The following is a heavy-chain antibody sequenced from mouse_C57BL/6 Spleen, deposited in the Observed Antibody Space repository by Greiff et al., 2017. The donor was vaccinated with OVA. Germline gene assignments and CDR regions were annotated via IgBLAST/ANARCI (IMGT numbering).Heavy chain of an antibody. Sequence: EVKLLESGPGLVKPSQSLSLTCSVTGYSITSGYYWNWIRQFPGNKLEWMGYISYDGSNNYNPSLKKRISITRDTSKNQFFLKLNSVTTEDTATYYCARVHSNYDYWGQGTTLTVSS. V-gene: IGHV3-6*01. J-gene: IGHJ2*01. CDR3: ARVHSNYDY. CDR2: ISYDGSN. D-gene: IGHD2-5*01. CDR1: GYSITSGYY.